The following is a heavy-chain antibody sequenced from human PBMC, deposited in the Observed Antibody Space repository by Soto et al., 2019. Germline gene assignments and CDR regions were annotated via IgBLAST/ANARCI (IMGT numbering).Heavy chain of an antibody. CDR3: ARDSELYYDFWIFYYTGSYYYYMVF. Sequence: GGSLRLSCAASGFTFSSYWMSWVRQAPGKGLEWVANIKQDGSEKYYVDSVKGRFTISRDNAKNSLYLQMNSLRAEDTAVYYCARDSELYYDFWIFYYTGSYYYYMVFWGTGTTVTVFS. V-gene: IGHV3-7*01. D-gene: IGHD3-3*01. CDR1: GFTFSSYW. CDR2: IKQDGSEK. J-gene: IGHJ6*03.